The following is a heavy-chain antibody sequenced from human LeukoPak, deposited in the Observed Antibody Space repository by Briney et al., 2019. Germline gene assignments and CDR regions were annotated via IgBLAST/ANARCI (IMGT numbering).Heavy chain of an antibody. V-gene: IGHV4-4*02. D-gene: IGHD3-10*01. J-gene: IGHJ5*02. CDR2: IYHSGST. Sequence: TPSETLSLTCAVSGGSLSSSNWWSWVRQPPGKGLEWIGEIYHSGSTNYNPSLKSRVTISVDKSKNQFSLKLSSVTAADTAVYYCARGVGFGEPNWFDPWGQGTLVTVSS. CDR1: GGSLSSSNW. CDR3: ARGVGFGEPNWFDP.